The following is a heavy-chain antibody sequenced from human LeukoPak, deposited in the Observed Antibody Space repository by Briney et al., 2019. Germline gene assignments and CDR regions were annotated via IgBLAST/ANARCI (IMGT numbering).Heavy chain of an antibody. V-gene: IGHV3-21*01. D-gene: IGHD5-18*01. CDR3: ARDPGIEDTAMGN. J-gene: IGHJ3*01. Sequence: GGSLRLSCAASGFTFSSYSMNWVRQAPGKGLEWVSSISSSSSYIYYADSVKDRFTISRDNAKNSLYLQMNSLRAEDTAVYYCARDPGIEDTAMGNWGQGTMVTVSS. CDR1: GFTFSSYS. CDR2: ISSSSSYI.